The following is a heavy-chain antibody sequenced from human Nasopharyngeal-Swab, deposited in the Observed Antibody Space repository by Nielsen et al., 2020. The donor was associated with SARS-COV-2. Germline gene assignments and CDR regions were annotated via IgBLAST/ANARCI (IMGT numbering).Heavy chain of an antibody. D-gene: IGHD6-13*01. Sequence: SVKVSCKASGGTFSSYAISWVRQAPGQGLEWMGGIIPIFGTANYAQKFQGRVTITADTSTSTAYMELRSLRSDDTAVYYCARDHTGYSSSWSQITYYYYGMDVWGQGTTVTVSS. CDR1: GGTFSSYA. V-gene: IGHV1-69*06. CDR3: ARDHTGYSSSWSQITYYYYGMDV. J-gene: IGHJ6*02. CDR2: IIPIFGTA.